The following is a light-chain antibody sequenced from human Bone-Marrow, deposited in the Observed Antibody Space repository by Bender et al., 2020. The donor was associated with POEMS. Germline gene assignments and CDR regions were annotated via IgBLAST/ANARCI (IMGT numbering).Light chain of an antibody. J-gene: IGLJ2*01. CDR3: AAWDDSLHGHVV. CDR1: SSNIGSNT. CDR2: NND. Sequence: QSVLTQPPSASGTPGQRVTISCSGSSSNIGSNTVNWYQQLPGTAPKLLIYNNDQRPSGVPDRVSGSKFGTSASLAISGLRSEDEGDYYCAAWDDSLHGHVVFGGGTKLTVL. V-gene: IGLV1-44*01.